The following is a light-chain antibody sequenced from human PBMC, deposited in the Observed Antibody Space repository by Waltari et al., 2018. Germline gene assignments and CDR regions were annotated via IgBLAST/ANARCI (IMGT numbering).Light chain of an antibody. CDR2: GQN. CDR3: SSRDSGAHRHV. CDR1: SLRRYY. V-gene: IGLV3-19*01. J-gene: IGLJ1*01. Sequence: SSELTQAPAVSVASGQTVSITCQGHSLRRYYPTWYQQKAGQAPTLVIYGQNSRPSGIPDRFSGSYTGRTASLTITGAQAEDEADYYCSSRDSGAHRHVFGTGTKVTVL.